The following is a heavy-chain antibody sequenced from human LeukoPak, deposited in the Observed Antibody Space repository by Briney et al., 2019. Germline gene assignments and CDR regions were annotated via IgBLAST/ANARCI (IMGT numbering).Heavy chain of an antibody. Sequence: SETLSLTCTVSGASIINYYWTWIGQPPGKGLEWIGYIFYSGSTSYNPSLKSRGTMSVDLSKNQFSLKLTSVTAADTAMYYCATTTYSYGHGLPLDYWGQGALVTVSS. CDR2: IFYSGST. V-gene: IGHV4-59*01. CDR3: ATTTYSYGHGLPLDY. J-gene: IGHJ4*02. CDR1: GASIINYY. D-gene: IGHD5-18*01.